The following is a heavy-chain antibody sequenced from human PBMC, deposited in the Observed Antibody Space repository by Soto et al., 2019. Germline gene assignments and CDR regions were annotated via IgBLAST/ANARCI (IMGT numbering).Heavy chain of an antibody. CDR2: INHSGST. V-gene: IGHV4-34*01. CDR1: GGSFSGYY. J-gene: IGHJ6*02. D-gene: IGHD3-3*01. Sequence: SETLSLTCAVYGGSFSGYYWSWIRQPPGKGLEWIGEINHSGSTNYNPSLKSRVTISVDTSKNQFSLKLSSVTAADTAVYYCARSAYDFWSGYYRVYYYGMDVWGQGTTVTVYS. CDR3: ARSAYDFWSGYYRVYYYGMDV.